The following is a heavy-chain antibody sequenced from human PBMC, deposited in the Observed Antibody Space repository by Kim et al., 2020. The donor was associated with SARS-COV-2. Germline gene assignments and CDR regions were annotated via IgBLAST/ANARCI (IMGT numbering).Heavy chain of an antibody. CDR1: GGTFSSYA. Sequence: SVKVSCKASGGTFSSYAISWVRQAPGQGLEWMGGIIPIFGTANYAQKFQGRVTITADESTSTAYMELSSLRSEDTAVYYCARDRAYCTNGVCYTRGYYFDDSGQGTLVTVSS. D-gene: IGHD2-8*01. V-gene: IGHV1-69*13. J-gene: IGHJ4*02. CDR3: ARDRAYCTNGVCYTRGYYFDD. CDR2: IIPIFGTA.